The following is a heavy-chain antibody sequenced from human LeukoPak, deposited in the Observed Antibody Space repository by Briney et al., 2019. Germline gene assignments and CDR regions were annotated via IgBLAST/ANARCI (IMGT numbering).Heavy chain of an antibody. V-gene: IGHV3-21*01. J-gene: IGHJ4*02. Sequence: PGGSLRRSCAASGFTFSSYSMNWVRQAPGKGLEWVSSISSSSSYIYYADSVKGRFTISRDNAKNSLYLQMNSLRAEDTAVYYCARGDRREVATVDYWGQGTLVTVSS. CDR2: ISSSSSYI. CDR1: GFTFSSYS. CDR3: ARGDRREVATVDY. D-gene: IGHD5-12*01.